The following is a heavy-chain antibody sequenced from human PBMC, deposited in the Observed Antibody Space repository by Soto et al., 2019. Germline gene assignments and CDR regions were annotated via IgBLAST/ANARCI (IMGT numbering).Heavy chain of an antibody. Sequence: ASVKVSCKASGYTFTCDYMHWVRQAPGQGLEWMGWINPNSGGTNYAQKFQGWVTMTRDTSISTAYMELSRLRSDDTAVYYCARKSSSGGIKYWGQGTLVTVYS. V-gene: IGHV1-2*04. CDR3: ARKSSSGGIKY. CDR1: GYTFTCDY. D-gene: IGHD3-22*01. J-gene: IGHJ4*02. CDR2: INPNSGGT.